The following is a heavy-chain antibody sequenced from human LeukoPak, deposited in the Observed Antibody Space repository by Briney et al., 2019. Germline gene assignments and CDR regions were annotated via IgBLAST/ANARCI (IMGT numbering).Heavy chain of an antibody. CDR2: IKQDGSEK. J-gene: IGHJ5*02. CDR3: AGDGYNSRDWFDP. V-gene: IGHV3-7*01. D-gene: IGHD5-24*01. CDR1: GFTFSSYW. Sequence: GGSLRLSCAASGFTFSSYWMSWVRQAPGKGLEWVANIKQDGSEKYYVDSVKGRFTISRDNAKNSLYLQMNSLRAEDTAVYYCAGDGYNSRDWFDPWGQGTLVTVSS.